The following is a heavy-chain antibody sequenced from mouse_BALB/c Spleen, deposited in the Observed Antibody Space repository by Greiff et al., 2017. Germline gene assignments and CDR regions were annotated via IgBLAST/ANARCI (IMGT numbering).Heavy chain of an antibody. CDR2: IRNKANGYTT. V-gene: IGHV7-3*02. D-gene: IGHD2-3*01. CDR3: AKDGNDGYY. Sequence: EVQLVESGGGLVQPGGSLRLSCATSGFTFTDYYMSWVRQPPGKALEWLGFIRNKANGYTTEYSASVKGRFTISRDNSQSILYLQMNAVSAEDSATKYCAKDGNDGYYWGQGTPVTVSA. J-gene: IGHJ3*01. CDR1: GFTFTDYY.